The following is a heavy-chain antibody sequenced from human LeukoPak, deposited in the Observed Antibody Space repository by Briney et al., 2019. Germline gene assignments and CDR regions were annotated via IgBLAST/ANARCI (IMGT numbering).Heavy chain of an antibody. J-gene: IGHJ4*02. CDR3: ARGNGSGSSSPPAVDY. D-gene: IGHD3-10*01. CDR1: GGSISSYY. CDR2: MYLTGET. Sequence: PSETLSLTCIVSGGSISSYYWSWIRQPAGKGLEWVGRMYLTGETNYNPSLKSRVTMSLDPSKNHFSLKLTSVTAADSAVYYCARGNGSGSSSPPAVDYWGQGTLVTVSS. V-gene: IGHV4-4*07.